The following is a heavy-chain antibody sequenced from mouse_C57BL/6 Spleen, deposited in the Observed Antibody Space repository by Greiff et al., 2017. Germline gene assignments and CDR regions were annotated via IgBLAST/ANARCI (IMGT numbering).Heavy chain of an antibody. CDR1: GYTFTSYG. J-gene: IGHJ3*01. CDR3: ARSYDYDEAWFAY. V-gene: IGHV1-81*01. Sequence: QVQLQQSGAELARPGASVKLSCKASGYTFTSYGLSCVKQRTGQGLEWIGEIYPRSGNTYYNETFKGKATLTADKSSSTAYMELRSLTSEDSAVYFCARSYDYDEAWFAYWGQGTLVTVSA. CDR2: IYPRSGNT. D-gene: IGHD2-4*01.